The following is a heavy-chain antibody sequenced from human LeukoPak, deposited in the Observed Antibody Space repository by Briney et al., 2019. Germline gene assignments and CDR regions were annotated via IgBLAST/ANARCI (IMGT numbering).Heavy chain of an antibody. D-gene: IGHD6-6*01. CDR3: GREGMGIAARSRVFDY. V-gene: IGHV1-2*02. CDR1: GYTFTGYY. Sequence: ASVKVSCKASGYTFTGYYMHWVRQAPGQGLEWMGWINPNSGGTNYAQKFQGRVTMTRDTSISTAYMELSRLRSDDTAVYYCGREGMGIAARSRVFDYWGQGTLVTVSS. CDR2: INPNSGGT. J-gene: IGHJ4*02.